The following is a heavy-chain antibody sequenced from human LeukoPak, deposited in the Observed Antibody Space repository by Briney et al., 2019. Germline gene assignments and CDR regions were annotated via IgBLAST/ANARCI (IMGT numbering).Heavy chain of an antibody. V-gene: IGHV1-2*02. J-gene: IGHJ6*02. CDR3: AKDTAMVTNYYGMDV. Sequence: ASVKVSCKASGYTFSDYYMHWVRQAPGQGLEWMGWINPNSGGTNYAQKFQGRVTMTRDTSISTAYMELSRLRSDDTAVYHCAKDTAMVTNYYGMDVWGQGTTVTVSS. D-gene: IGHD5-18*01. CDR1: GYTFSDYY. CDR2: INPNSGGT.